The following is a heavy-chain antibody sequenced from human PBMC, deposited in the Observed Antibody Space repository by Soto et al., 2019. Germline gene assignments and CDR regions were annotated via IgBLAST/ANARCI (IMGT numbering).Heavy chain of an antibody. CDR3: ARGTDRLGPGAFDI. J-gene: IGHJ3*02. Sequence: SETXSLTCTVSGGSISSYYWSWIRQPPGKGLEWIGYIYYSGSTNYNPSLKSRVTISVDTSKNQFSLKLSSVTAADTAVYYCARGTDRLGPGAFDIWGQGTMVTVSS. CDR2: IYYSGST. V-gene: IGHV4-59*01. D-gene: IGHD3-22*01. CDR1: GGSISSYY.